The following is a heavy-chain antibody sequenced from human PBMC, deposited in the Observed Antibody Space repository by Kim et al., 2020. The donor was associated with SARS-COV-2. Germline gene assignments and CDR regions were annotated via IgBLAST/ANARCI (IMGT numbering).Heavy chain of an antibody. Sequence: GGSLRLSCAASGFTFSSYSMNWVRQAPGKGLEWVSSISSSSSYIYYTDSVKGRFTISRDNAKNSLYLQMNSLRAEDTAVYYCARDYPYSGSPTYNRQLVGEYYGMDVWGQGTTVTVSS. J-gene: IGHJ6*02. CDR1: GFTFSSYS. V-gene: IGHV3-21*01. CDR3: ARDYPYSGSPTYNRQLVGEYYGMDV. CDR2: ISSSSSYI. D-gene: IGHD1-26*01.